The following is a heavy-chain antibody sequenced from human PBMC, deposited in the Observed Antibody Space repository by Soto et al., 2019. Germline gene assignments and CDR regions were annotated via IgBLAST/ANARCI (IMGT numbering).Heavy chain of an antibody. J-gene: IGHJ6*03. V-gene: IGHV1-2*04. D-gene: IGHD3-3*01. CDR3: ARGYYDFWSGYYRGWDYYYMDV. Sequence: ASVKVSCKASGYTFTVYYMHWVRQAPGQGLEWMGWINPNSGGTNYAQKFQGWVTMTRDTSISTAYMELSRLRSDDTAVYYCARGYYDFWSGYYRGWDYYYMDVWGKGTTVTVSS. CDR1: GYTFTVYY. CDR2: INPNSGGT.